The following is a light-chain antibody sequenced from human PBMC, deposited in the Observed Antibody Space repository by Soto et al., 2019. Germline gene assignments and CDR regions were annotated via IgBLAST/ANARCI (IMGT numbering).Light chain of an antibody. CDR2: DVS. CDR3: CSYAGSYTWV. CDR1: SSDVGGYNY. V-gene: IGLV2-11*01. Sequence: QSVLTQPRSVSGSPGQSVTISCTGTSSDVGGYNYVSWYQQHPGKAPKLMIYDVSKRPSGVPDRFSGSKSGNTASLTISGLQAEDEAAYYCCSYAGSYTWVFGGGTKLTVL. J-gene: IGLJ3*02.